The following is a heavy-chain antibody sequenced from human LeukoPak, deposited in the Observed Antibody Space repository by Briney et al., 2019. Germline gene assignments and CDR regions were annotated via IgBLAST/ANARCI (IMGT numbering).Heavy chain of an antibody. V-gene: IGHV3-23*01. CDR2: ISGSGGST. CDR3: AKRSGFGELSDPYYYYGMDV. CDR1: GFTFSSYA. J-gene: IGHJ6*02. Sequence: GGSLRLSCAASGFTFSSYAMSWVRQAPGKWLEWVSAISGSGGSTYYADSVKGRFTISRDNSKNTLYLQMNSLRAEDTAVYYCAKRSGFGELSDPYYYYGMDVWGQGTTVTVPS. D-gene: IGHD3-10*01.